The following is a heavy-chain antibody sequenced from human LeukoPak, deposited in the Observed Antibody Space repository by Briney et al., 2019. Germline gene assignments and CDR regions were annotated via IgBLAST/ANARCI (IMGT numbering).Heavy chain of an antibody. J-gene: IGHJ3*02. CDR3: ARVGDMEAFDI. D-gene: IGHD3-16*01. Sequence: GGSLRLSCAASGFTFSDYAMTWVRQAPGKGLQWVSAISGRGGNTYYADSVKGRFTISRDNSKNTLYLQMNSLRGEDTAVYYCARVGDMEAFDIWGQGTRVTVSS. CDR1: GFTFSDYA. CDR2: ISGRGGNT. V-gene: IGHV3-23*01.